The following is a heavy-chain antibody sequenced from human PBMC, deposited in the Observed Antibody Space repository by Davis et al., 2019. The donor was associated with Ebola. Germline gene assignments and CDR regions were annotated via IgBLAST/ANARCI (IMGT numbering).Heavy chain of an antibody. CDR3: SRDLKHRPPSYYDGMDV. D-gene: IGHD6-6*01. V-gene: IGHV3-49*04. Sequence: GESLKISCRVSGFTLGDYALNWVRQAPGKGLEWVGFIRSKAYGGQPAYAASVKGRFTISRDDSKSIAYLQMDSLKIEDTAVYYCSRDLKHRPPSYYDGMDVWGQGTSVTVSS. CDR2: IRSKAYGGQP. CDR1: GFTLGDYA. J-gene: IGHJ6*02.